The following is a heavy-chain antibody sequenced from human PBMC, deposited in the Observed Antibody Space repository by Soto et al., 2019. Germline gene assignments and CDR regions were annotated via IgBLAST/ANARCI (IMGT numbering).Heavy chain of an antibody. Sequence: QVQLVQSGAEVKKPGASVKVSCKASGYTFTSYGISWVRQAPGQGLEWMGWISAYNGNTNYAQKLQGRVTMTTDTSTSTAYMVLRSLRSDDTAVYYCARDRMYYYFWSGYSFDYWGQGTLVTVSS. D-gene: IGHD3-3*01. V-gene: IGHV1-18*01. CDR2: ISAYNGNT. J-gene: IGHJ4*02. CDR1: GYTFTSYG. CDR3: ARDRMYYYFWSGYSFDY.